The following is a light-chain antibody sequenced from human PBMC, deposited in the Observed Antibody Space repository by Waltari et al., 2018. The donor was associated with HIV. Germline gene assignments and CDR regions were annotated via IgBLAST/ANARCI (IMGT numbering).Light chain of an antibody. CDR2: DTS. CDR3: LLSYSGARPVV. V-gene: IGLV7-46*01. CDR1: TGAVPSGHY. Sequence: QAVVTQEPSLPVSPGGTVTLTCGSSTGAVPSGHYPYWFQQKPGQAPRTLIYDTSNKHSWTPARFSGSLLGGKAALTLSGAQPEDEAEYYCLLSYSGARPVVFGGGTKLTVL. J-gene: IGLJ2*01.